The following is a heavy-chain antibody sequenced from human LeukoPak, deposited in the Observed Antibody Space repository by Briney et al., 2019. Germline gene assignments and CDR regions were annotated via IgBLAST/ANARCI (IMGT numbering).Heavy chain of an antibody. CDR1: GGSISSSTYF. Sequence: PSETLSLTCTVSGGSISSSTYFWGWIRQPPGKGLEWIGSIFNSGTTYYNPSLKSRVTISVDTSKNQFSLKLNSVTAADTAVYYCARHGSYYFWFDPWGQGTPVTVSS. CDR2: IFNSGTT. V-gene: IGHV4-39*01. D-gene: IGHD1-26*01. J-gene: IGHJ5*02. CDR3: ARHGSYYFWFDP.